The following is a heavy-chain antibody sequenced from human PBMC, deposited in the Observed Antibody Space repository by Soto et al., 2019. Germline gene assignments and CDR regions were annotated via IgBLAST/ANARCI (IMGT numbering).Heavy chain of an antibody. CDR2: ISAYNGNT. CDR1: GYTFTSYG. Sequence: QVQLVQSGAEVKKPGASVKVSCKASGYTFTSYGISWVRQAPGQGLEWMGWISAYNGNTNYAQKLQGRVTMTTDTXTXXAYMELRMLRSDDTAVYYCARDRWAGSSGWSAFDIWGQGTMVTVSS. CDR3: ARDRWAGSSGWSAFDI. V-gene: IGHV1-18*01. D-gene: IGHD6-19*01. J-gene: IGHJ3*02.